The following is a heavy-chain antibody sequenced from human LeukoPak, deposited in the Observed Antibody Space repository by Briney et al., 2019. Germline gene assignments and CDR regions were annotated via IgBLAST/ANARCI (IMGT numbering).Heavy chain of an antibody. Sequence: GESLKISCKGSGYSFTSYWIGWVRQMPGKGLEWMGRIDPSDTYINHSPSFQGHVSISADKSVSTAYLQWSSLKASDSAMYYCARQPRGTVVFDYWGQGTLVTVSS. V-gene: IGHV5-10-1*01. CDR2: IDPSDTYI. CDR3: ARQPRGTVVFDY. D-gene: IGHD4-23*01. J-gene: IGHJ4*02. CDR1: GYSFTSYW.